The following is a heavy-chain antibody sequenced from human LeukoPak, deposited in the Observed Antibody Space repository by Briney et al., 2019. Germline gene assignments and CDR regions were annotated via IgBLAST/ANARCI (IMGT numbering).Heavy chain of an antibody. CDR2: ISTGGET. CDR1: GYPVSNDY. J-gene: IGHJ4*02. CDR3: ARGAGAV. V-gene: IGHV3-53*01. Sequence: GGSLRLPCAASGYPVSNDYMLGFPRAPGKGLECVSVISTGGETYYADSVKGRFVISRDKFTNTVWLQMNSLRDEDTALYYCARGAGAVWGQRTLVTASS.